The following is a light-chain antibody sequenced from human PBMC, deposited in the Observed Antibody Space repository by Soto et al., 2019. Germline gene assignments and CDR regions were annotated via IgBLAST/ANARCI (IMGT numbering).Light chain of an antibody. CDR2: KVS. V-gene: IGKV2-30*01. CDR1: QSLLYSDGNTY. Sequence: DVVMTQSPLSLPVTLGQPASISCRSSQSLLYSDGNTYLSWFQQRPGQSPRRLIYKVSIRDSGDQDSFSGSGSGTDFTLKITRVEAEDVGFYYCMQVTDWPPRTFGQGTKVEIK. CDR3: MQVTDWPPRT. J-gene: IGKJ1*01.